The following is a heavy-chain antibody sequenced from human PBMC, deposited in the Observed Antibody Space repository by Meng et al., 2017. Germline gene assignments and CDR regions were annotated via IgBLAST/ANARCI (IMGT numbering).Heavy chain of an antibody. D-gene: IGHD6-19*01. CDR2: ISYDGSNK. CDR3: ARVKVPGIAVAGTVFDY. J-gene: IGHJ4*02. V-gene: IGHV3-30*07. CDR1: GFTFSSYA. Sequence: GKSLKISCAASGFTFSSYAMHWVRQAPGKGLEWVAVISYDGSNKYYADSVKGRFTISRDNSKNTLYLQMNSLRAEDTAVYYCARVKVPGIAVAGTVFDYWGQGTLVTVSS.